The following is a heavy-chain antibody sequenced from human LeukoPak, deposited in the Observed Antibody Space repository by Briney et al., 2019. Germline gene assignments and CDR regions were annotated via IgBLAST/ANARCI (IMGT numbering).Heavy chain of an antibody. CDR1: GYNFTDYY. D-gene: IGHD3-22*01. V-gene: IGHV1-2*02. J-gene: IGHJ5*02. CDR3: ARDAIGYYDSSGYAWFDP. CDR2: INPNSGGT. Sequence: ASVKVSFKASGYNFTDYYMHWVRQAPGQGLEWMGWINPNSGGTNYAQKFQGRFTMTRDTSISTAYMELSRLRSDDTAVYYCARDAIGYYDSSGYAWFDPWGQGTLVTVSS.